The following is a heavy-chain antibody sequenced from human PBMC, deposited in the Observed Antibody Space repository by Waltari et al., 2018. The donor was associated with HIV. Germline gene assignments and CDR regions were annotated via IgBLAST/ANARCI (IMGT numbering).Heavy chain of an antibody. CDR1: GFTFSSHW. J-gene: IGHJ4*02. CDR3: VRGTTGWYGVDY. Sequence: DVQLVESGGGLVQPGGSLRLSCAASGFTFSSHWIHWVRQAPGKGLVWVSRINGDGRISNYADSVKGRYTISRDNAKNTLYLQMNSLRGEDTAVYYCVRGTTGWYGVDYWGQGTRVTVSS. D-gene: IGHD6-19*01. CDR2: INGDGRIS. V-gene: IGHV3-74*01.